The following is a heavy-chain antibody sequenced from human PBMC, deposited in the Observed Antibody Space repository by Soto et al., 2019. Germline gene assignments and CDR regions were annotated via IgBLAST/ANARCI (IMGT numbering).Heavy chain of an antibody. CDR3: ARDRVVLAAQRRGAFDI. CDR1: GGTFSSYT. V-gene: IGHV1-69*04. CDR2: IIPILGIA. Sequence: GASVKVSCKASGGTFSSYTISWVRQAPGQGLEWMGRIIPILGIANYAQKFQGRVTITADKSTSTAYMELSSLRSEDTAVYYCARDRVVLAAQRRGAFDIWGQRTMVTVS. J-gene: IGHJ3*02. D-gene: IGHD2-2*01.